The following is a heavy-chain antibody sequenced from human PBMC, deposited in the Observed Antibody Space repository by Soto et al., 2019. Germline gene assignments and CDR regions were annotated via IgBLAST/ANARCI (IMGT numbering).Heavy chain of an antibody. V-gene: IGHV3-30*03. CDR1: GFTFSSYG. CDR3: ARGGLYYDILTGYYKARNFDY. Sequence: GGSLRLSCAASGFTFSSYGMHWVRQAPGKGLEWVAVISYDGSNKYYADSVKGRFTISRDNSKNTLYLQMNSLRAEDKAVYYCARGGLYYDILTGYYKARNFDYWGQGTLVTVSS. D-gene: IGHD3-9*01. CDR2: ISYDGSNK. J-gene: IGHJ4*02.